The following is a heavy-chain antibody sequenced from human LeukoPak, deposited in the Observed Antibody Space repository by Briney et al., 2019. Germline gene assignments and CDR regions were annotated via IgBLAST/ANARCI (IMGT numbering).Heavy chain of an antibody. CDR1: GYSFTSYW. J-gene: IGHJ4*02. CDR2: IYPGVSET. CDR3: ARLVRYWSGGNCYSRYLDY. V-gene: IGHV5-51*01. D-gene: IGHD2-15*01. Sequence: PGESLKISCQGSGYSFTSYWIAWVRQMPGKGLEWMGTIYPGVSETTYSPSFQGQVTISADKSISTAYLQWSSLKASDTAMYYCARLVRYWSGGNCYSRYLDYWGQGTLVTVSS.